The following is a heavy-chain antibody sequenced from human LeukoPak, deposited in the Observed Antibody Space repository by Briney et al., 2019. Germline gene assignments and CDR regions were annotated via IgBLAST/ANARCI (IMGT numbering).Heavy chain of an antibody. CDR3: AREATTSRPGDY. CDR1: GFSFSTYA. D-gene: IGHD1-1*01. CDR2: VNQDGSET. V-gene: IGHV3-7*01. J-gene: IGHJ4*02. Sequence: PGGSLRLSCAASGFSFSTYAMDWVRQAPGKGLEWVANVNQDGSETHYVGSVKGRFTISRDNAKNSLFLQLNSLRAEDTAVYYCAREATTSRPGDYWGLGTLVTVSS.